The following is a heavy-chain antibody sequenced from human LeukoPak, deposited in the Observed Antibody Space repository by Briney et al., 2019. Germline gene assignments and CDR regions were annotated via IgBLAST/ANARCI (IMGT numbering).Heavy chain of an antibody. V-gene: IGHV4-59*08. CDR1: GGSISSYY. CDR2: IYYIGST. D-gene: IGHD6-19*01. Sequence: SETLSLTCTVSGGSISSYYWSWIRQPPGKGLEWIGYIYYIGSTSYNPSLTSRVTISVDTSKSQFSLKLSSVIAADTAVYYCARRTYSSGFDYIDYWGQGTLVTVSS. J-gene: IGHJ4*02. CDR3: ARRTYSSGFDYIDY.